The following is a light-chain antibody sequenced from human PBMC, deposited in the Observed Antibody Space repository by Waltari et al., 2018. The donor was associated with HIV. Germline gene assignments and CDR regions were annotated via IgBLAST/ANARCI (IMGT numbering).Light chain of an antibody. J-gene: IGKJ5*01. CDR3: QQRITSIT. CDR1: QSLGRY. V-gene: IGKV3-11*01. CDR2: DAS. Sequence: EIVLTQSPATLSLSPGDRATLSCRASQSLGRYLGWFQQKPGQAPRLLIFDASKRATGIPARFSGSGSVTDFTLTISSLEPEDSAVYYCQQRITSITFGQGTRLDIK.